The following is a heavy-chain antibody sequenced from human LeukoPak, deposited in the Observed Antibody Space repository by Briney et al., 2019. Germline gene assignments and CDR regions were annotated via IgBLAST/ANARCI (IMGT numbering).Heavy chain of an antibody. CDR3: VRVAECSSSSCRSLDY. V-gene: IGHV1-2*02. J-gene: IGHJ4*02. D-gene: IGHD2-2*01. CDR1: GYPFTGYY. Sequence: ASVKVSCKASGYPFTGYYLNWVRQAPGQGLEWMGWINPNSGFTNYAQKFQGRVTMTRDTSISTAYMELSRLRSEYMAVYYCVRVAECSSSSCRSLDYGGQGTLVTVSS. CDR2: INPNSGFT.